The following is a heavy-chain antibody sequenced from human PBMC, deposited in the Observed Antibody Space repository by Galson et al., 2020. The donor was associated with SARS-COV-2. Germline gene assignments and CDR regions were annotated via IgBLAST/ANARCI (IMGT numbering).Heavy chain of an antibody. CDR2: ISSSGSTI. Sequence: GESLKISCAASGFTFSDYYMSWIRQAPGKGLEWVSYISSSGSTIYYADSVKGRFTISRDNAKNSRYLQMNSLRAEDTAVYYCARGDDILTGYSFGPLFGYWGQGTLVTVAS. D-gene: IGHD3-9*01. J-gene: IGHJ4*02. CDR3: ARGDDILTGYSFGPLFGY. CDR1: GFTFSDYY. V-gene: IGHV3-11*01.